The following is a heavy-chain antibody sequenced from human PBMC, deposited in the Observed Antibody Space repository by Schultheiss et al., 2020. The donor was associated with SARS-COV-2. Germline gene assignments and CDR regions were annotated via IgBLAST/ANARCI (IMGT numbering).Heavy chain of an antibody. D-gene: IGHD6-13*01. CDR3: ARSDGSSWRKGGYFQH. CDR1: GFTFGDYA. Sequence: GSLRLSCTASGFTFGDYAMSWFRQAPGKGLEWIGEINHSGRTNYNPSLKSRVTISVDTSKNQFSLKLSSVTAADTAVYYCARSDGSSWRKGGYFQHWGQGTLVTVSS. CDR2: INHSGRT. J-gene: IGHJ1*01. V-gene: IGHV4-34*01.